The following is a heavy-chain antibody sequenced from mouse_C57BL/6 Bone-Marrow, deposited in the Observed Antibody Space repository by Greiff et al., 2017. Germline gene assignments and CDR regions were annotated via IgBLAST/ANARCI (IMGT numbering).Heavy chain of an antibody. CDR2: INPSNGGT. CDR1: GYTFTSYW. D-gene: IGHD1-1*01. V-gene: IGHV1-53*01. CDR3: ARATTVGS. Sequence: VQLQQPGTELVKPGASVKLSCKASGYTFTSYWMHWVKQRPGQGLEWIGNINPSNGGTTYNEKFKSKATLTVDKSSSPAYMHLSSLTSEGAAVYYCARATTVGSWGQGTLVTVSA. J-gene: IGHJ3*01.